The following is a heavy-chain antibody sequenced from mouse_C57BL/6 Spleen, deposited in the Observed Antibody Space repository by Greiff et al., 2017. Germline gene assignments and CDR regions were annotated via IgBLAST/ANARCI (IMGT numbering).Heavy chain of an antibody. D-gene: IGHD2-3*01. CDR3: AREAFYDGYYLFAY. Sequence: EVQLQQSGPELVKPGASVKISCKASGYTFTDYYMNWVKQSHGKSLEWIGDINPNNGGTSYNQKFKGKATLTVDKSSSTAYMELRSLTSEDSAVYYCAREAFYDGYYLFAYWGQGTLVTVSA. J-gene: IGHJ3*01. CDR2: INPNNGGT. V-gene: IGHV1-26*01. CDR1: GYTFTDYY.